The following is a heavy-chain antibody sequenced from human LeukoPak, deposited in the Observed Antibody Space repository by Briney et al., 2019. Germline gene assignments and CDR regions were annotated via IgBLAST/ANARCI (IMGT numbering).Heavy chain of an antibody. J-gene: IGHJ6*03. CDR3: ASTIFGVVITPGDYYYYMDV. V-gene: IGHV1-2*02. CDR2: INPNSGGT. CDR1: GYTFTGYY. Sequence: ASVKVSRKASGYTFTGYYMHWVRQAPGQGLEWMGWINPNSGGTNYAQKFQGRVTMTRDTSISTAYMELSRLRSDDTAVYYCASTIFGVVITPGDYYYYMDVWGKGTTVTVSS. D-gene: IGHD3-3*01.